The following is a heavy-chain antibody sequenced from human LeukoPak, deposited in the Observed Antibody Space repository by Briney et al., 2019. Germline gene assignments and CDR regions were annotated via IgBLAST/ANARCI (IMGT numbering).Heavy chain of an antibody. CDR3: ARQEYCSGGSCYTWFDP. J-gene: IGHJ5*02. V-gene: IGHV5-51*01. Sequence: GESLKISCKGSGYSINNYWIGWVRQMPGKGLEWVGIIYPADSDIRYSPSFQGQVTISADKSISTAYLQWSSLKASDTAMYYCARQEYCSGGSCYTWFDPWGQGTLVTVSS. CDR1: GYSINNYW. D-gene: IGHD2-15*01. CDR2: IYPADSDI.